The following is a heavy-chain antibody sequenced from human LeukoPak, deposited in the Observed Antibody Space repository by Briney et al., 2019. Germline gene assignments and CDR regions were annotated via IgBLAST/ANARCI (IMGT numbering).Heavy chain of an antibody. J-gene: IGHJ3*02. D-gene: IGHD3-22*01. CDR1: GFTFSSYA. V-gene: IGHV3-23*01. CDR2: ISGSADTT. CDR3: AKHFYDSGLRKAFDI. Sequence: PGGSLRLSCAASGFTFSSYAMSWVREAPGKGLEWVSDISGSADTTYFADSVKGRFTTSRDNSQHTLYLQMNSLRAEDTAVYYCAKHFYDSGLRKAFDIWGQGTRVSVSS.